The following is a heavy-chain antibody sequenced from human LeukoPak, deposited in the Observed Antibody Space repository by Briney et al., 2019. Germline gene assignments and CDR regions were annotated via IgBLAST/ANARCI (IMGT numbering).Heavy chain of an antibody. Sequence: SETLSLTCTVSGGSIRSSYYYWGWIRQPPGKGLEWIGSIYDSGSTYYNPSLKSRVTISVDTSKNQFSLKLSSVTAADTAVYYCARAVGADGNYFDYWGQGTLVTVSS. CDR3: ARAVGADGNYFDY. V-gene: IGHV4-39*07. CDR1: GGSIRSSYYY. D-gene: IGHD1-26*01. J-gene: IGHJ4*02. CDR2: IYDSGST.